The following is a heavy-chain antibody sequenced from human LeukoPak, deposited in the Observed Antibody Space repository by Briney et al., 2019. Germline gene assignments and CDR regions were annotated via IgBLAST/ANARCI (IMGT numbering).Heavy chain of an antibody. Sequence: SVKVSFKASGGTFSSYAISWVRQAPGQGLEWMGRIILIFGTAHYAQKIQGRVTITTDESTSTAYIELSSLRSEDTAVYYRARRDGYCSSTSCYMSSESFDYWGQGTLVTVSS. J-gene: IGHJ4*02. CDR1: GGTFSSYA. CDR2: IILIFGTA. CDR3: ARRDGYCSSTSCYMSSESFDY. D-gene: IGHD2-2*02. V-gene: IGHV1-69*05.